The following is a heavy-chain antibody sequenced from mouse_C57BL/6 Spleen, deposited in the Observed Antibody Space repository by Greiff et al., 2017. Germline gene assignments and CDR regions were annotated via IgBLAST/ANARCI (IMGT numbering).Heavy chain of an antibody. CDR3: ARRDHYAMDY. V-gene: IGHV5-17*01. D-gene: IGHD2-13*01. CDR1: GFTFSDYG. J-gene: IGHJ4*01. CDR2: ISSGSSTI. Sequence: EVKVVESGGGLVKPGGSLKLSCAASGFTFSDYGMHWVRQAPEKGLEWVAYISSGSSTIYYADTVKGRFTISRDNAKNTLFLQMTSLRSEATAMYYCARRDHYAMDYWGQGTSVTVSS.